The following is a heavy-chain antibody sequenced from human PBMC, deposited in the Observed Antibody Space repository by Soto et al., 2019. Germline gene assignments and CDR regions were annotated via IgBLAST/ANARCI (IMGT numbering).Heavy chain of an antibody. D-gene: IGHD3-10*01. J-gene: IGHJ6*02. Sequence: GGSLRLSCAASGFTFSSYAMSWVRQAPGKGLEWVSAISGSGGSTYYADSVKGRFTISRDNSKNTLYLQMNSLRAEDTAVYYCAKARGSGTGGYYYGMDVWGQGTTVTVSS. CDR3: AKARGSGTGGYYYGMDV. CDR1: GFTFSSYA. CDR2: ISGSGGST. V-gene: IGHV3-23*01.